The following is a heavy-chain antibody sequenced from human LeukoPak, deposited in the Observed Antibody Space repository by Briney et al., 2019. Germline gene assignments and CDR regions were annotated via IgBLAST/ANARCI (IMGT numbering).Heavy chain of an antibody. CDR3: ARDNCSGGSCYSSDY. V-gene: IGHV4-39*07. D-gene: IGHD2-15*01. Sequence: PSETLSLTCTVSGGSISSSSYYWGWIRQPPGKGLEWIGSTCYSGSTYYNPSLKSRVTISVDTSKNQFSLKLSSVTAADTAVYYCARDNCSGGSCYSSDYWGQGTLVTVSS. CDR2: TCYSGST. J-gene: IGHJ4*02. CDR1: GGSISSSSYY.